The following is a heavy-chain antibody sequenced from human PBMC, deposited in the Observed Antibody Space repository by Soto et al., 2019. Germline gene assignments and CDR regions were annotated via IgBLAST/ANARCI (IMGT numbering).Heavy chain of an antibody. CDR1: GFTFSNAW. J-gene: IGHJ4*02. CDR3: TTEDSYYDFWSGYSDPPKGY. CDR2: IKSKTDGGTT. Sequence: GGSLRLSCAASGFTFSNAWMSWVRQAPGKGLEWVGRIKSKTDGGTTDYAAPVKGRFTISRDDSKNTLYLQMNSLKTEDTAVYYCTTEDSYYDFWSGYSDPPKGYWGQGTLVTVSS. V-gene: IGHV3-15*01. D-gene: IGHD3-3*01.